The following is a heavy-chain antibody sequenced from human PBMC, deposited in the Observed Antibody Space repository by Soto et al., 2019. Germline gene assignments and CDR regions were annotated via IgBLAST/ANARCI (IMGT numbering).Heavy chain of an antibody. CDR3: ARMWRGYNSH. V-gene: IGHV4-34*01. CDR1: GGSFSGYI. D-gene: IGHD5-12*01. J-gene: IGHJ4*02. Sequence: SETLSLTCDVYGGSFSGYIWTWIRQTPGKGLQWIGQINHSGSTNYNPSLKSRAIISVDTSKNQFSLKLSSVTAADTAVYYCARMWRGYNSHWSQGTLVTVSS. CDR2: INHSGST.